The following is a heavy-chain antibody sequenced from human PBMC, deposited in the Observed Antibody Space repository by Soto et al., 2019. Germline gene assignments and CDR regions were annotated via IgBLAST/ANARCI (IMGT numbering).Heavy chain of an antibody. J-gene: IGHJ3*02. D-gene: IGHD5-12*01. V-gene: IGHV4-59*01. Sequence: SETLSLTCTVSGGSLSSYYWIWIRQPPGKGLEWIGYIYYSGSTNYNPSLKSRVTISVDTSKNQFSLKLSSVTAADTAVYYCASWVRLRFNHFVFDIWAKGTRVTVSS. CDR3: ASWVRLRFNHFVFDI. CDR1: GGSLSSYY. CDR2: IYYSGST.